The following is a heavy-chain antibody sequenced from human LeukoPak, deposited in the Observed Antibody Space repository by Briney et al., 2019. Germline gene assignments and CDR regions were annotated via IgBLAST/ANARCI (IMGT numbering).Heavy chain of an antibody. CDR2: ISYDGSNK. CDR3: AKDRVGIAAAGSYYYYMDV. D-gene: IGHD6-13*01. Sequence: PGGSLRLSCAASGFTFSSYGMHWVRQAPGKGLEWVAVISYDGSNKYYADSVKGRFTISRDNSKNTLYLQMNSLRAEDTAVYYCAKDRVGIAAAGSYYYYMDVWGKGTTVTVSS. J-gene: IGHJ6*03. V-gene: IGHV3-30*18. CDR1: GFTFSSYG.